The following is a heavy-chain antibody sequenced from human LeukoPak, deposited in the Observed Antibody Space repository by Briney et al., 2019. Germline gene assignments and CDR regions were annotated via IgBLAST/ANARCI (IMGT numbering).Heavy chain of an antibody. V-gene: IGHV3-21*01. D-gene: IGHD2-21*02. CDR2: ISSSNSYI. Sequence: GRSLRLSCAASGFTFSSYSMNWVRQAPGKGLEWVSSISSSNSYIYYADSVKGRFTISRDNAKNSLYLQMNSLRAEDTAVYYCARDQAYVVTTWESGMDVWGQGTTVTVSS. CDR3: ARDQAYVVTTWESGMDV. J-gene: IGHJ6*02. CDR1: GFTFSSYS.